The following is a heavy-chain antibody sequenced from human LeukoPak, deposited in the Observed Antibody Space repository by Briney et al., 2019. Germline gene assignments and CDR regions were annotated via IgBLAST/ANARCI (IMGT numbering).Heavy chain of an antibody. Sequence: GSLRLSCAASGFTVSTNYMSWIRQPPGKGLEWIGEINHSGSTNYNPSLKSRVTISVDTSKNQFSLKLSSVTAADTAVYYCARQNSGSYYCLDYWGQGTLVTVSS. D-gene: IGHD1-26*01. J-gene: IGHJ4*02. CDR2: INHSGST. CDR3: ARQNSGSYYCLDY. CDR1: GFTVSTNY. V-gene: IGHV4-34*08.